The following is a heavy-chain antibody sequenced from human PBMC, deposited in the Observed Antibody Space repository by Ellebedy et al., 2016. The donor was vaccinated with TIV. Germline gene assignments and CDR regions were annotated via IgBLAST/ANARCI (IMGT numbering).Heavy chain of an antibody. CDR2: ISSDGRNK. CDR3: ARSRWLQPDYDL. Sequence: GGSLRLSCAASGFTFSSYAMHWVRQAPGKGLEWVTVISSDGRNKYYADSVKGRFTISRDNSKKTLYLQMNSLRAEDTGVYYCARSRWLQPDYDLWGQGTLVTVSS. J-gene: IGHJ5*02. V-gene: IGHV3-30*04. D-gene: IGHD5-24*01. CDR1: GFTFSSYA.